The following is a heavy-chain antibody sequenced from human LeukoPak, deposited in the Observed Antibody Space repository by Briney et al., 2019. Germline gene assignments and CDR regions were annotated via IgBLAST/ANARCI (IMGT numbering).Heavy chain of an antibody. J-gene: IGHJ3*02. CDR2: I. D-gene: IGHD1-26*01. CDR1: GFTVSSNY. V-gene: IGHV3-53*01. Sequence: GGSLRLSCTASGFTVSSNYMSCVRQAPGKGLEWVSVIDSVKGRFTISRDNSKNTLYLQMNNLRAEDTAMYYCAREMYSGMYNDAFDIWGQGTKVTVSS. CDR3: AREMYSGMYNDAFDI.